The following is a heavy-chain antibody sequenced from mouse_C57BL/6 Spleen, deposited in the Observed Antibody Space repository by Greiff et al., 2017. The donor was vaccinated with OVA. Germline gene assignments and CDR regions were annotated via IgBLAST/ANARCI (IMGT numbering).Heavy chain of an antibody. V-gene: IGHV1-82*01. CDR3: AHNSNYGGSYGYFDV. Sequence: QVQLQQSGPELVKPGASVKISCKASGYAFSSSWMNWVKQRPGKGLEWIGRIYPGDGDTNYNGKFKGKATLTADKSSSTAYMQLSSLTSEDSAVYFCAHNSNYGGSYGYFDVWGTGTTVTVSS. J-gene: IGHJ1*03. CDR1: GYAFSSSW. CDR2: IYPGDGDT. D-gene: IGHD1-1*01.